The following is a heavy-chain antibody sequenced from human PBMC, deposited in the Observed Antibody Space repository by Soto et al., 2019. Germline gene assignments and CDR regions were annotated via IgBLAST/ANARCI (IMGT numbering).Heavy chain of an antibody. CDR3: ARVLWFGELMYYYYGMDV. D-gene: IGHD3-10*01. CDR1: GYTFTSYG. CDR2: ISAYNGNT. J-gene: IGHJ6*02. V-gene: IGHV1-18*01. Sequence: ASVKVSCKASGYTFTSYGISWVRQAPRQGLEWMGWISAYNGNTNYAQKLQGRVTMTTDTSTSTAYMELRSLRSDDTAVYYCARVLWFGELMYYYYGMDVWGQGTTVTVSS.